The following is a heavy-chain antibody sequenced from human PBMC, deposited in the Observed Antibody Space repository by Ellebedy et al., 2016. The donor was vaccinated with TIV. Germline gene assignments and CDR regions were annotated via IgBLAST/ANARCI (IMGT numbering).Heavy chain of an antibody. D-gene: IGHD3-10*01. J-gene: IGHJ4*02. Sequence: GGSLRLSCAASGFTFSDYYMSWIRQAPGKGLEWVSYISRSSDYTKYADSVKGRFTISRDNAKSAVYLQMNSLRAEDMAVYYCAREGPMLRGVIDEDFWGQGTLVTISS. CDR1: GFTFSDYY. V-gene: IGHV3-11*06. CDR2: ISRSSDYT. CDR3: AREGPMLRGVIDEDF.